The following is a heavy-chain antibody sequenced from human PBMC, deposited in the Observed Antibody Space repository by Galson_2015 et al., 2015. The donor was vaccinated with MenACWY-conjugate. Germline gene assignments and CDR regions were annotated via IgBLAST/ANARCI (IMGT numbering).Heavy chain of an antibody. CDR1: GYSFTSYW. CDR2: IYPGDSDT. V-gene: IGHV5-51*01. CDR3: ARSENYDFWSGYATIFDY. D-gene: IGHD3-3*01. J-gene: IGHJ4*02. Sequence: SGAEVKKPGESLKISCKGSGYSFTSYWIGWVRQMPGKGLEWMGIIYPGDSDTRYSPSFQGQVTISADKSISTAYLQWSSLKASDTAMYYCARSENYDFWSGYATIFDYWGQGTLVTVSS.